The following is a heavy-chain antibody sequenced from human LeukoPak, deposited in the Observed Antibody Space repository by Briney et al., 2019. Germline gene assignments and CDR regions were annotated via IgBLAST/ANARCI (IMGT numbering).Heavy chain of an antibody. J-gene: IGHJ4*02. CDR1: GDSISSYY. D-gene: IGHD6-6*01. CDR3: ARLTRLSTSPDRYYLDY. Sequence: SETLSLTCTVSGDSISSYYWSWIRQPPGKGLEWSGYIYTSGGTNYIPSLKGRVTISIDTSKNQFSLKLSSVTAADSAVYYCARLTRLSTSPDRYYLDYWGQGTLVTVSS. CDR2: IYTSGGT. V-gene: IGHV4-4*09.